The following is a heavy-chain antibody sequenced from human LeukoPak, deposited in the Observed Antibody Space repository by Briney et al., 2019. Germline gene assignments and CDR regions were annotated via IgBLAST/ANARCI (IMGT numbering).Heavy chain of an antibody. CDR2: IYHSGST. Sequence: SETLSLTCAVSGGSVSSSNWWSWVRQPPGQGLAWIGEIYHSGSTNYNPSLKSRVTISVDKSKNQFSLKLSSVTAADTAVYYCARRDNHSGWGRYNWFDPWGQGTLVTVSS. V-gene: IGHV4-4*02. J-gene: IGHJ5*02. D-gene: IGHD6-19*01. CDR3: ARRDNHSGWGRYNWFDP. CDR1: GGSVSSSNW.